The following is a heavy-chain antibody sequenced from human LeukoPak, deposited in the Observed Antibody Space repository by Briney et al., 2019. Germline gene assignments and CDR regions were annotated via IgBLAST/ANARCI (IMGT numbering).Heavy chain of an antibody. J-gene: IGHJ5*02. V-gene: IGHV3-30*02. CDR1: GLTFSTSG. CDR2: IEYDESDK. Sequence: PGGSLRLSCAASGLTFSTSGMHSVRQAPGKGLEWVAFIEYDESDKYYADSVRGRFAISRDNSKNTLYLQMNSLRAEDTAVYYCAREGGITVAGKFDPWGQGTLVTVSS. CDR3: AREGGITVAGKFDP. D-gene: IGHD6-19*01.